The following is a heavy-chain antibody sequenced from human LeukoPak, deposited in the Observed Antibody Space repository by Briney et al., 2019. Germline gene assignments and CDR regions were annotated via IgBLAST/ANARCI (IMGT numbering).Heavy chain of an antibody. V-gene: IGHV3-21*01. CDR3: ASPNWNDY. D-gene: IGHD1-20*01. CDR1: GFTFSSYT. CDR2: ISSSSSYI. Sequence: GGSLRLSCAASGFTFSSYTMNWVRQAPGKGLEWVSSISSSSSYIFYADSVKGRFTMSRDNAKNSLYLQMNSLRAEDTAVYYCASPNWNDYWGQGTLVTVSS. J-gene: IGHJ4*02.